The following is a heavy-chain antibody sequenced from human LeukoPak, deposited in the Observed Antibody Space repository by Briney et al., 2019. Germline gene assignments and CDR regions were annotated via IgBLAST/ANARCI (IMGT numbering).Heavy chain of an antibody. CDR3: VKDLGSSIRNPTFDY. J-gene: IGHJ4*02. CDR1: GFIFSNYW. CDR2: ISWNSGTI. D-gene: IGHD2-2*01. Sequence: GGSLRLSCEASGFIFSNYWMSWVRQAPGKGLEWVSGISWNSGTIGYADSVKGRFTISRDNAKNSLYLQMKSLRAEDTALYYCVKDLGSSIRNPTFDYWGQGTLVTVSS. V-gene: IGHV3-9*01.